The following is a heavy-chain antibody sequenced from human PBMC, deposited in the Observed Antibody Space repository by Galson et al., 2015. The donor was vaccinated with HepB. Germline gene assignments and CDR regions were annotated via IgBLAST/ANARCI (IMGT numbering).Heavy chain of an antibody. CDR3: TTYPPFDVVVPAVNEDYYYYYGMDV. Sequence: SLRLSCAASGFTFSNAWMSWVRQAPGKGLEWVGRIKSKTDGGTTDYAAPVKGRFTISRDDSKNTLYLQMNSLKTEDTAVYYCTTYPPFDVVVPAVNEDYYYYYGMDVWGQGTTVTVSS. V-gene: IGHV3-15*01. D-gene: IGHD2-2*01. CDR2: IKSKTDGGTT. J-gene: IGHJ6*02. CDR1: GFTFSNAW.